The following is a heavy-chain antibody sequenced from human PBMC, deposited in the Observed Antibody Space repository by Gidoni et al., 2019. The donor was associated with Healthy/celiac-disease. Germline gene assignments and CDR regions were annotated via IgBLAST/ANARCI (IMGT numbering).Heavy chain of an antibody. CDR1: IGSIRGGGYY. D-gene: IGHD2-2*01. V-gene: IGHV4-31*03. J-gene: IGHJ4*02. CDR2: IYYSGST. CDR3: ARGDIVVVPAALDY. Sequence: QVQLQESGPALVKPSQTLSPTCSFSIGSIRGGGYYWSCIRQHPGKGLEWIGYIYYSGSTYYNPSLKSRVTISVDTSKNQFSLKLSSVTAADTAVYYCARGDIVVVPAALDYWGQGTLVTVSS.